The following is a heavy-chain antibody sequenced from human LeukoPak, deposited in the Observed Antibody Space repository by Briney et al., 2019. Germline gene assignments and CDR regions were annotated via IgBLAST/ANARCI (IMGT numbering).Heavy chain of an antibody. CDR1: GFTFSSYW. CDR3: AKEEVLGISGLYYYYYYYMDV. Sequence: TGGSLRLSCAASGFTFSSYWMSWVRQAPGKGLEWVANIKQDGSEKYYVDSVKGRFTISRDNAKNSLYLQMNSLRAEDTAVYYCAKEEVLGISGLYYYYYYYMDVWGKGTTVTISS. J-gene: IGHJ6*03. V-gene: IGHV3-7*01. D-gene: IGHD7-27*01. CDR2: IKQDGSEK.